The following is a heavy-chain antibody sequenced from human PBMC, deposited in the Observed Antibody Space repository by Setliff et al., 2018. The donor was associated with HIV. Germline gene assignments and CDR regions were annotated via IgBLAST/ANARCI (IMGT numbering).Heavy chain of an antibody. Sequence: SETLSLTCTVSGYSISSGYYWGWIRQPPGKGLEWIGSIYHSGITYYNSSLKSRVTISLDTSNNHFSLKLSSVTAADTAVYYCARHDCGGDCSINWFDPWGQGTLVTVS. CDR3: ARHDCGGDCSINWFDP. CDR2: IYHSGIT. CDR1: GYSISSGYY. V-gene: IGHV4-38-2*02. D-gene: IGHD2-21*02. J-gene: IGHJ5*02.